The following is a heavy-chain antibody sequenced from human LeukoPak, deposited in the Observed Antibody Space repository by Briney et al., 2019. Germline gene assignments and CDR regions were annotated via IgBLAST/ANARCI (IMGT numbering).Heavy chain of an antibody. V-gene: IGHV4-39*01. CDR1: GGSISSSSYY. J-gene: IGHJ5*02. D-gene: IGHD3-9*01. CDR2: IYYSGST. CDR3: ARGDILTGFQFNP. Sequence: SETLSLTCTVSGGSISSSSYYWGWIRQPPGKGLEWIGNIYYSGSTYYNPSLKGRVTISVDTSKNQFSLKLSSVTAADTAVYYCARGDILTGFQFNPWGQGTLVTVSS.